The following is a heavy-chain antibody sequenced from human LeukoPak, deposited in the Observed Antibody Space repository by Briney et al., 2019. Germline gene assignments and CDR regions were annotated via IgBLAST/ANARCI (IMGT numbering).Heavy chain of an antibody. D-gene: IGHD3-10*01. CDR2: IYYSGST. Sequence: SETLSLTCTVSGGSISSYYWSWIRQPPGKGLEWIGYIYYSGSTNYNPSLTSRVTISVDTSKNQFSLKLSSVTAADTAVYYCARGALLWFGDRMEYYFDYWGQGTLLTVSS. CDR3: ARGALLWFGDRMEYYFDY. J-gene: IGHJ4*02. CDR1: GGSISSYY. V-gene: IGHV4-59*12.